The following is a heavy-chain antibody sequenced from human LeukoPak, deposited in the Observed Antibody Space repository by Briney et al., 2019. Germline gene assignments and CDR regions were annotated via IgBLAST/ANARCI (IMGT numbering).Heavy chain of an antibody. Sequence: GRSLRLSCAASGFTFSSYAMHWVRQAPGKGLEWVALITHDGSNKYYTDSVKGRFTISRDNSKHTLYLQMNSLRAEDTAMYYCAKSSGYSYGLNYWGQGTLVTVSS. CDR3: AKSSGYSYGLNY. V-gene: IGHV3-30*18. J-gene: IGHJ4*02. CDR1: GFTFSSYA. CDR2: ITHDGSNK. D-gene: IGHD5-18*01.